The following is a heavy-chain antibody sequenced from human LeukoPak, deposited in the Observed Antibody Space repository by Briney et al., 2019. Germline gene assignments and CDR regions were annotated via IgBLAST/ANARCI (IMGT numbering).Heavy chain of an antibody. J-gene: IGHJ6*03. CDR2: ISSSSSTI. CDR1: GFTFSSYS. CDR3: ASIRHYSNYVLAPYYYYMDV. Sequence: GGSLRLSCAASGFTFSSYSMNWVRQAPGKGLEWVSYISSSSSTIYYADSVKGRFTISRDNAKNSLYLQMNSLRAEDTAVYYCASIRHYSNYVLAPYYYYMDVWGKGTTVTVSS. V-gene: IGHV3-48*01. D-gene: IGHD4-11*01.